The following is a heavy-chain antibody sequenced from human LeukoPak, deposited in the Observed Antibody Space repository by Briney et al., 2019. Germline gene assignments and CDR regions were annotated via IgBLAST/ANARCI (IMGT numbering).Heavy chain of an antibody. D-gene: IGHD3-9*01. CDR2: IYYSGST. J-gene: IGHJ3*02. Sequence: PSETLSLTCTVSGGSISSYYWSWIRQPPGKGLEWIEYIYYSGSTNYNPSLKSRVTISVDTSKNQFSLKLSSVTAADTAVYYCARATYYDILTGLPPGAFDIWGQGTMVTVSS. CDR1: GGSISSYY. V-gene: IGHV4-59*01. CDR3: ARATYYDILTGLPPGAFDI.